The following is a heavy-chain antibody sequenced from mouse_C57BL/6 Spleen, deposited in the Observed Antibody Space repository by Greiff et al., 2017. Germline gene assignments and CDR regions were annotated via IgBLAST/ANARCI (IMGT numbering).Heavy chain of an antibody. V-gene: IGHV1-62-2*01. CDR2: FYPGSGSI. Sequence: VQLQQSGAELVKPGASVKLSCKASGYTFTEYTIHWVKQRSGKGLEWIGWFYPGSGSIKYNETFNDKATLTAEKSSSTVYMELSRLTSEDSAVYVCARHEWNYWGQGTTLTVSS. CDR1: GYTFTEYT. J-gene: IGHJ2*01. CDR3: ARHEWNY.